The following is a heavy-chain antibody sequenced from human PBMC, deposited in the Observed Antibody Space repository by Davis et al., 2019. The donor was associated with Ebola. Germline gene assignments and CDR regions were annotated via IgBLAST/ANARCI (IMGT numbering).Heavy chain of an antibody. V-gene: IGHV4-61*01. CDR1: GGSVSSGSYY. D-gene: IGHD4-17*01. CDR2: IYYSGST. Sequence: MPSETLSLTCTVSGGSVSSGSYYWSWIRQPPGKGLEWIGYIYYSGSTNYNPSLKSRVTISVDTSKNQFSLKLSSVTAADTAVYYCARGFPTVTRGLITRGGDGMDVWGQGTTVTVSS. CDR3: ARGFPTVTRGLITRGGDGMDV. J-gene: IGHJ6*02.